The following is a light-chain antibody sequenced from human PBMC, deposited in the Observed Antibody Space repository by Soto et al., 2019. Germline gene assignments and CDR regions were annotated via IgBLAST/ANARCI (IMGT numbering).Light chain of an antibody. J-gene: IGKJ1*01. V-gene: IGKV3-11*01. CDR1: QSVSSY. Sequence: EIMLSQSPGTLSLSPGERATLSCRASQSVSSYLAWYQQKPGQAPRLLIYDASNRATGIPARFSGSGSGTDFTLTISSLEPEDFAVYYCQQRSNWPVTFGQGTKVDIK. CDR3: QQRSNWPVT. CDR2: DAS.